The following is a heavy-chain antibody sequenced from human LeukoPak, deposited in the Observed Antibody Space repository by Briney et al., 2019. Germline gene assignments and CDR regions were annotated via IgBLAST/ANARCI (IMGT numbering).Heavy chain of an antibody. V-gene: IGHV3-21*01. CDR3: ASTRGTYFDY. J-gene: IGHJ4*02. CDR1: GFTFSSYS. D-gene: IGHD3-10*01. CDR2: ISSSSSYI. Sequence: GGSLRLSCAASGFTFSSYSMNWVRQAPGKGLEWVSSISSSSSYIYYADSVKGRFTISRDNAKNSLYPQMNSLRAEDTAVYYCASTRGTYFDYWGQGTLVTVSS.